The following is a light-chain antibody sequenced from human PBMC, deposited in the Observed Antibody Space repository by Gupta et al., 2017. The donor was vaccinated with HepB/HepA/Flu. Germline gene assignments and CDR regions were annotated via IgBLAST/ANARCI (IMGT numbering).Light chain of an antibody. CDR3: HSYDSSLSGVV. Sequence: QSLPPQLSSLSGAPGQRLPISCTRRTSNTGAGYDVHWYQQLPGKAPKLLIFGNTKRPSGVPDRFSGSKSGSSASLAITGLQPEDEADYFCHSYDSSLSGVVFGGGTKLIVL. CDR2: GNT. J-gene: IGLJ2*01. CDR1: TSNTGAGYD. V-gene: IGLV1-40*01.